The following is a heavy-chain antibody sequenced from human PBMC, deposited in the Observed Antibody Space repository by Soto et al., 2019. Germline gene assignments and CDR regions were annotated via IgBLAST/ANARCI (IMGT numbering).Heavy chain of an antibody. J-gene: IGHJ5*01. CDR1: GFTFSSYW. Sequence: GGSLRLSCAASGFTFSSYWMHWVRQAPGKGLVWVSRINSDGSSTGYADSVKGRFTISRDNAKSTLYLQMYSLRAEDTAVYYCARNAYSGFESWGQGTLVTSPQ. V-gene: IGHV3-74*01. D-gene: IGHD5-12*01. CDR2: INSDGSST. CDR3: ARNAYSGFES.